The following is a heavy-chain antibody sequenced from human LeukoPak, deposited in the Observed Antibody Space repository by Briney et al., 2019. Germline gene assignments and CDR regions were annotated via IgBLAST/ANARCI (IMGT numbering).Heavy chain of an antibody. Sequence: GRSLRLSCAASRFTFSSQPMHWVRQTPGKGLEWVALISFDGKNKFYGDSVIGRFTISRDNTKNMLFLQMNSLRAEDMGVYYCARPMTTTRNFEHWGQGTLVTVSS. CDR1: RFTFSSQP. J-gene: IGHJ4*02. D-gene: IGHD1-1*01. CDR3: ARPMTTTRNFEH. V-gene: IGHV3-30*03. CDR2: ISFDGKNK.